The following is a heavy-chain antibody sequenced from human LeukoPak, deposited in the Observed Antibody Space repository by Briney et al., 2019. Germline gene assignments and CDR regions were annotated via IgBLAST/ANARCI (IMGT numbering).Heavy chain of an antibody. V-gene: IGHV3-23*01. CDR3: ARDLDDYNDFPPIFQY. J-gene: IGHJ1*01. Sequence: GGSLRLSCVVSGFTFSDYAMSWVRQAPGKGLEWVSAISGGGTPTFYADSVKGRFITSRVNSKNTLYLQMNSLRVEDTAVYYCARDLDDYNDFPPIFQYWGQGTQVIVSS. D-gene: IGHD5-24*01. CDR2: ISGGGTPT. CDR1: GFTFSDYA.